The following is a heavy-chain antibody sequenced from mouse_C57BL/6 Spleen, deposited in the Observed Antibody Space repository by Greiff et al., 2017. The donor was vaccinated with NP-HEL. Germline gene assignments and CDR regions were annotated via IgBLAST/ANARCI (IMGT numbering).Heavy chain of an antibody. CDR2: IYPGDGDP. J-gene: IGHJ1*03. CDR3: ASSDYYGSSWGWYFDV. V-gene: IGHV1-80*01. CDR1: GYAFSSYW. Sequence: VQLQQSGAELVKPGASVKISCKASGYAFSSYWMNWVKQRPGKGLEWIGQIYPGDGDPNYNGKFKGKATLTADKSSSTAYMQLSSLTSEDSAVYFCASSDYYGSSWGWYFDVWGTGTTVTVSS. D-gene: IGHD1-1*01.